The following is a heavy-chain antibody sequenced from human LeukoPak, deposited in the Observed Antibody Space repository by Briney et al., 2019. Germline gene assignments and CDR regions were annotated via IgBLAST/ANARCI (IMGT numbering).Heavy chain of an antibody. CDR1: GFTFSTYG. D-gene: IGHD1-26*01. Sequence: GGSLRLSCAASGFTFSTYGMSWVRQAPGKGLEWVSGISGSGGSRFYTDSVKGRFTIPRDNSKNTAYLQMNSLKTEDTAVYYCTTRWGIVGATPADYWGQGTLVTVSS. J-gene: IGHJ4*02. CDR3: TTRWGIVGATPADY. CDR2: ISGSGGSR. V-gene: IGHV3-23*01.